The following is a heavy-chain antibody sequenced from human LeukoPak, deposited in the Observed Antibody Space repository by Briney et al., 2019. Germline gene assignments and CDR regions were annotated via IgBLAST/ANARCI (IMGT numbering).Heavy chain of an antibody. CDR3: ARAYCGSTSCYLDFWDY. J-gene: IGHJ4*02. CDR1: GYTLTELS. CDR2: FDPEDGET. D-gene: IGHD2-2*01. Sequence: ASVKVSCKVSGYTLTELSMHWVRQAPGKGLEWMGGFDPEDGETIYAQKFQGRVTMTEDTSTDTAYMELSSLRSEDTAVYYCARAYCGSTSCYLDFWDYWGQGTLVTVSS. V-gene: IGHV1-24*01.